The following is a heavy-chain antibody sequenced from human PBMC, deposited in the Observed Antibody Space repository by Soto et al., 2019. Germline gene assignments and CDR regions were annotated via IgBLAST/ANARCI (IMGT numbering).Heavy chain of an antibody. CDR1: GYTLTVLS. Sequence: ASVKGSCKVAGYTLTVLSMHWVRQAPGKGLEWMGGFDPEDGETIYAQKFQGRVTMTEDTSTDTAYMELSSLRSEDTAVYYCATPGKLANYGMDVWGQGTTVTVSS. D-gene: IGHD6-13*01. V-gene: IGHV1-24*01. CDR2: FDPEDGET. CDR3: ATPGKLANYGMDV. J-gene: IGHJ6*02.